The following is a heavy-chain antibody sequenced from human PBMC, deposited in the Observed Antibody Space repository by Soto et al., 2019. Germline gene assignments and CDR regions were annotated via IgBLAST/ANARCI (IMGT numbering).Heavy chain of an antibody. CDR3: ARGSSGATTLDY. CDR1: GGSISSGGYS. D-gene: IGHD1-26*01. Sequence: PSETLSLTCAVSGGSISSGGYSWSWIRQPPGKGLEWIGYIYHSGSTYYNPSLKSRVTISVNRSKNQFSLKLSSVTAADTAVYYCARGSSGATTLDYWGQGTLVTVSS. V-gene: IGHV4-30-2*01. CDR2: IYHSGST. J-gene: IGHJ4*02.